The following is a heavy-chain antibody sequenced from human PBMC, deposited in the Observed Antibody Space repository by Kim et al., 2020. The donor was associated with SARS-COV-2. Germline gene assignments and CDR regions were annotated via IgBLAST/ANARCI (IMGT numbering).Heavy chain of an antibody. CDR3: TTDNSQVNMTPAPF. D-gene: IGHD2-15*01. J-gene: IGHJ4*02. Sequence: AAPVKGRFTISRDDSKNTLYLQMNSLKTEDTAVYYCTTDNSQVNMTPAPFWGQGTLVTVSS. V-gene: IGHV3-15*01.